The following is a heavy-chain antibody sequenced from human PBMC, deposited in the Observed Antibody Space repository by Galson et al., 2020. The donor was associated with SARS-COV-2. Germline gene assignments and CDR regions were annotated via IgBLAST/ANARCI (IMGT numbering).Heavy chain of an antibody. J-gene: IGHJ4*01. V-gene: IGHV4-59*01. CDR2: ISNTGST. D-gene: IGHD6-19*01. CDR1: Y. Sequence: YWGWIRQSPGKGPECIGYISNTGSTTYSPSLKSRVDILVDMSKNQFFLTLSSMTAADTAVYYCVRARAGSSPYSGGWYYFDIWGHGALVTVSS. CDR3: VRARAGSSPYSGGWYYFDI.